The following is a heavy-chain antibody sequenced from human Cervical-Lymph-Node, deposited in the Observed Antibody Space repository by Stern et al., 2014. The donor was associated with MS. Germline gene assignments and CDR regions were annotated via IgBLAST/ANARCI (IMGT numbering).Heavy chain of an antibody. V-gene: IGHV1-58*01. CDR2: VVALTGYT. CDR3: ASERYTYYDDQRPPGGFGP. Sequence: QMQLVESEPEVKKPGTSVQVSCKASGITFSHSAVQWLRPARGQRLEWIGVVVALTGYTIYAQRFQERVTITRDMSTSTVYMELRSLRSEDTAVYYCASERYTYYDDQRPPGGFGPWGQGTLVTVSS. J-gene: IGHJ5*02. D-gene: IGHD5-18*01. CDR1: GITFSHSA.